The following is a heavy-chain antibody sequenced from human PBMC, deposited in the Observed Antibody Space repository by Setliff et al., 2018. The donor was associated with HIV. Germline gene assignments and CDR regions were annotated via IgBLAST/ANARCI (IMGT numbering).Heavy chain of an antibody. V-gene: IGHV4-59*11. CDR2: IYYSGST. CDR1: GGSISSHY. J-gene: IGHJ6*02. D-gene: IGHD6-13*01. Sequence: SETLSLTCTVSGGSISSHYWSWIRQPPGKGLEWIGYIYYSGSTNYNPSLKSRVTISVDTSKNQFSLKLSSVTAADTAVYYCARDRESSSWYYYYYYGMDVWGQGTTVTVSS. CDR3: ARDRESSSWYYYYYYGMDV.